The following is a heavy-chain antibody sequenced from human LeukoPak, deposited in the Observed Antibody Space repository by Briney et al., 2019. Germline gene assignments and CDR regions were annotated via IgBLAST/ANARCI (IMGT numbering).Heavy chain of an antibody. CDR3: AREHYYGLGSYYQRTDY. CDR1: GGSVSSGSYY. J-gene: IGHJ4*02. Sequence: SETLSLTCTVSGGSVSSGSYYWSWIRQPPGKGLEWIGYIYYSGSTNYNPSLKSRVTISVDTSKNQSSLKLSSVTAADTAVYYCAREHYYGLGSYYQRTDYWGQGTLVTVSS. D-gene: IGHD3-10*01. V-gene: IGHV4-61*01. CDR2: IYYSGST.